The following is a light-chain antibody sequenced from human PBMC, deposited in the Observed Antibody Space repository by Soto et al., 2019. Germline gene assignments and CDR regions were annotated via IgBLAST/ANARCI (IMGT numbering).Light chain of an antibody. J-gene: IGLJ1*01. CDR2: EVT. Sequence: QFLLTQPASVSGSPGQSITISCTVTSSDVGGYNYVSWYQQHPGKAPKLMIYEVTNRPSGVSNRFSGSKSGNTASLTISGLQAEDEADYYCSSYTSRSTLVFGTGTKVTVL. CDR3: SSYTSRSTLV. CDR1: SSDVGGYNY. V-gene: IGLV2-14*01.